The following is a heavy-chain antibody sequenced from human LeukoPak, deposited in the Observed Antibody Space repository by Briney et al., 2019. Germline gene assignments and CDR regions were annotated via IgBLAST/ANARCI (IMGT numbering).Heavy chain of an antibody. V-gene: IGHV1-2*02. CDR1: GYTFTGYY. CDR3: ARSMYYYDSSGYPH. J-gene: IGHJ4*02. D-gene: IGHD3-22*01. CDR2: INPNSGGT. Sequence: GASVKVSCKASGYTFTGYYMHWVRQAPGQGLEWMGWINPNSGGTNYAQKFQGRVTMTRDTSISTAYMELSRLRSDDTAVYYCARSMYYYDSSGYPHWGQGTLVTVSS.